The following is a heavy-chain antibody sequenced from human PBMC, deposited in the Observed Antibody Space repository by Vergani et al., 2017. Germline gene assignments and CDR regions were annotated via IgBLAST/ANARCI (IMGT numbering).Heavy chain of an antibody. V-gene: IGHV3-30*18. J-gene: IGHJ6*03. D-gene: IGHD3-10*01. CDR3: AKAGSVTSGSLQYNFYMDV. CDR2: ISNDGSKK. CDR1: GFSFSSHA. Sequence: QVQLAESGGGRVPPGRSLRLSCAASGFSFSSHAIHWVRQAPGKGLEWVAVISNDGSKKYYADSVKGRFNISRDNSKNTLDLQMNSLRTHDTAVYYCAKAGSVTSGSLQYNFYMDVWGKGTTVTVS.